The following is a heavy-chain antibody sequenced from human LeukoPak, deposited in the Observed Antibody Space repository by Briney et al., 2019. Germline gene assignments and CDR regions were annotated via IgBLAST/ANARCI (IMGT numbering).Heavy chain of an antibody. Sequence: GGSLRLSCAASGFTFSSYAMHWVRQAPGKGLEWVAVISYDGSNKYYADSVKGRFTISRDNSKNTLYLQMNSLRAEDTAVYYCAKDSGKIQLWLRQTGYNWFDPWGQGNLVTVSS. CDR2: ISYDGSNK. D-gene: IGHD5-18*01. CDR1: GFTFSSYA. J-gene: IGHJ5*02. CDR3: AKDSGKIQLWLRQTGYNWFDP. V-gene: IGHV3-30*04.